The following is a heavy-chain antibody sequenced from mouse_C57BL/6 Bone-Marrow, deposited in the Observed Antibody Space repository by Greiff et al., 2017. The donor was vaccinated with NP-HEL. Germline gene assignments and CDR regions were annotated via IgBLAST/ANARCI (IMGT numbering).Heavy chain of an antibody. J-gene: IGHJ3*01. CDR1: GFTFSDYY. V-gene: IGHV5-12*01. CDR2: ISNGGGST. Sequence: EVNVVESGGGLVQPGGSLKLSCAASGFTFSDYYMYWVRQTPEKRLEWVAYISNGGGSTYYPDTVKGRFTISRDNAKNTLYLQMSRLKSEDTAMYYCARPEAYWGQGTLVTVSA. CDR3: ARPEAY.